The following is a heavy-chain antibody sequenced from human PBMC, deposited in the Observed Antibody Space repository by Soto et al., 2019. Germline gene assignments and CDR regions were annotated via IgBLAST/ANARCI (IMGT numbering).Heavy chain of an antibody. CDR1: GGTFSSYA. J-gene: IGHJ4*02. CDR3: ARGGDSYYDFWSGYPLDY. D-gene: IGHD3-3*01. Sequence: QVQLVQSGAEVKKPGSSVKVSCKASGGTFSSYAISWVRQAPGQGLEWMGGIIPIFGTANYAQKFQGRVTITADESTSTAYMERSSLRSEDTAVYYCARGGDSYYDFWSGYPLDYWGQGTLVTVSS. CDR2: IIPIFGTA. V-gene: IGHV1-69*01.